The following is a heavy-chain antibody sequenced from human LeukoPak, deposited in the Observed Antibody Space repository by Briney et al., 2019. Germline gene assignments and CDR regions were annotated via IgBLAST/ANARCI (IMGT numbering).Heavy chain of an antibody. D-gene: IGHD2-15*01. Sequence: SETLSLTCAVYGGSFSGYYWSWIRQPPGKGLEWIGEINHRGSTNYNPSLKSRVTISVDTSKNQFSLKLSSVTAADTAVYYCARGVGYCSGGSCYSHYYYYYYMDVWGKGTTVTVSS. CDR2: INHRGST. J-gene: IGHJ6*03. V-gene: IGHV4-34*01. CDR1: GGSFSGYY. CDR3: ARGVGYCSGGSCYSHYYYYYYMDV.